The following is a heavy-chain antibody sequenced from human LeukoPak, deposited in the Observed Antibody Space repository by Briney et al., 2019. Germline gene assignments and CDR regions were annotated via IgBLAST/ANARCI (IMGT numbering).Heavy chain of an antibody. CDR2: ISSNGGST. J-gene: IGHJ4*02. CDR3: AKDLYSYGPDY. V-gene: IGHV3-64*04. D-gene: IGHD5-18*01. Sequence: GGSLRLSCSASGFTFSSYAMHWVRQAPGKGLEYVSAISSNGGSTYYADSVKGRFTISRDNSKNTLYLQMNSLRAEDTAVYYCAKDLYSYGPDYWGQGTLVTVSS. CDR1: GFTFSSYA.